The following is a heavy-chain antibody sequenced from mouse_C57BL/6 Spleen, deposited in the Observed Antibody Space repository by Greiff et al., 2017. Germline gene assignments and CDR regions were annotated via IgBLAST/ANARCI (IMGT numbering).Heavy chain of an antibody. CDR3: ARENYYGSSYEYFDY. V-gene: IGHV1-82*01. CDR2: IYPGDGDT. D-gene: IGHD1-1*01. J-gene: IGHJ2*01. CDR1: GYAFSSSW. Sequence: QVQLQQSGPELVKPEASVKISCKASGYAFSSSWMNWVKQRPGKGLEWIGRIYPGDGDTNYNGKFKGKATLTADKSSSTAYMQLSSLTSEDSAVYFCARENYYGSSYEYFDYWGQGTTLTVSS.